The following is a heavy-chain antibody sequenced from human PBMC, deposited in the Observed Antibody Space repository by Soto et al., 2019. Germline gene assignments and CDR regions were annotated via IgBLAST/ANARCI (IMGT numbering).Heavy chain of an antibody. D-gene: IGHD3-16*01. CDR3: AKRGIGAYFDY. V-gene: IGHV3-23*01. CDR1: GFTFSSYA. Sequence: EVQLLESGGGLVRPGGSLRLSSAASGFTFSSYAMRWVRQAPGKGLEWVSAVSGSGGSTYYADSVKGRFTISRDNSKNTLYLQMNSLRAEDTAVYYCAKRGIGAYFDYWGQGTLVTVSS. J-gene: IGHJ4*02. CDR2: VSGSGGST.